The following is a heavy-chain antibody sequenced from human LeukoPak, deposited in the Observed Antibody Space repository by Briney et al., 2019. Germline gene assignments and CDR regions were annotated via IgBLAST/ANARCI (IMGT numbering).Heavy chain of an antibody. CDR3: ARAVPVAVDY. CDR1: GGSFSDYY. Sequence: SETLSLTCAVYGGSFSDYYWSWIRQPPGKGLEWIGEINHSGSTNYNPSLKSRVTISVDTSKNQFSLKLSSVTAADTAVYYCARAVPVAVDYWGQGTLVTVSS. J-gene: IGHJ4*02. V-gene: IGHV4-34*01. D-gene: IGHD2-21*01. CDR2: INHSGST.